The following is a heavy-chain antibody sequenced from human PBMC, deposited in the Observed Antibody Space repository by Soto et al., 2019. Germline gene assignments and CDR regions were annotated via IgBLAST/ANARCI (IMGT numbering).Heavy chain of an antibody. V-gene: IGHV1-46*01. CDR2: INPSGGST. CDR1: GYTFTSYY. Sequence: ASVKVSCKASGYTFTSYYMHWVRQAPGQGLEWMGIINPSGGSTTYAQKFQGRVTMTRDTSTSTVYMELSSLRSEDTAVYYCARDSRALLWFGELYPYGMDVWGQGTTVTVSS. J-gene: IGHJ6*02. D-gene: IGHD3-10*01. CDR3: ARDSRALLWFGELYPYGMDV.